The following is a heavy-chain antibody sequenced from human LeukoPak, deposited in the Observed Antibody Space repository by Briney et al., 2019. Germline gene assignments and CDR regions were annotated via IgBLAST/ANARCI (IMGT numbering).Heavy chain of an antibody. Sequence: GESLKISCEGSGSSFTSYWIGWVRQMPGKGLEWMGIIYPGDSDTRYSPSFQGQVTISADKSISTAYLQLSSLKASDTAMYYCARGASSSWYNNWFDPWGQGTLVTVSS. CDR1: GSSFTSYW. V-gene: IGHV5-51*01. CDR3: ARGASSSWYNNWFDP. D-gene: IGHD6-13*01. CDR2: IYPGDSDT. J-gene: IGHJ5*02.